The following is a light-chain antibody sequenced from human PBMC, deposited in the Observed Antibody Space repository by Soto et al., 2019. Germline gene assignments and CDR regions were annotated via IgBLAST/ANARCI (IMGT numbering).Light chain of an antibody. V-gene: IGKV3-15*01. Sequence: EILMTPSPATVSVSPGERATLSCRASQSVSRKLAWYQHKPGQAPRLLIYDTSTRAADIPARFSGSGSGTDITLTISSLQSEDFAVYYCQQYNHWRSISFGQGTRLEIK. CDR2: DTS. CDR3: QQYNHWRSIS. J-gene: IGKJ5*01. CDR1: QSVSRK.